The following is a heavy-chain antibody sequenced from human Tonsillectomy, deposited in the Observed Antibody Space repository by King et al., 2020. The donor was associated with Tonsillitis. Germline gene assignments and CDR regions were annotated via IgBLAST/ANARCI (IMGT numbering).Heavy chain of an antibody. CDR3: TRFFPLGWNYVGPFVY. CDR1: GFTFGDYT. Sequence: VQLVQSGGGLVQPGRSLRLSCTASGFTFGDYTMSWVRQAPGKGLEWVGFIRSKAYGGTTEYAASVKGRFTISRDDSKSIAYLQMNTLKTEDTAVYYCTRFFPLGWNYVGPFVYWGQGTLVTVSS. CDR2: IRSKAYGGTT. D-gene: IGHD1-7*01. V-gene: IGHV3-49*04. J-gene: IGHJ4*02.